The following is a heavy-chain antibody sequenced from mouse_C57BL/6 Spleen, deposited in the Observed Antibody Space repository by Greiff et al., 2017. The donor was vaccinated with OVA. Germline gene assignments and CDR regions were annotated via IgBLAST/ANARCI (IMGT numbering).Heavy chain of an antibody. D-gene: IGHD2-2*01. J-gene: IGHJ2*01. CDR2: IRNKANGYTT. V-gene: IGHV7-3*01. CDR3: ARFYYGSPYYFDY. Sequence: EVKLMESGGGLVQPGGSLSLSCAASGFTFTDYYMSWVRQPPGKALEWLGFIRNKANGYTTEYSVSVKGRFTISRDNSQSLLYLQMNALRAEDSATYYCARFYYGSPYYFDYWGQGTTLTVSS. CDR1: GFTFTDYY.